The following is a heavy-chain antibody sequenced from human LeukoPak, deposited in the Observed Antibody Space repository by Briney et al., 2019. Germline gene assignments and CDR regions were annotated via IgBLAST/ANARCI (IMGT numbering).Heavy chain of an antibody. CDR2: ISGSGGST. CDR1: GFTFSSYA. Sequence: GGSLRLSXAASGFTFSSYAMSWVRQAPGKGVEWVSAISGSGGSTYYADSVKGRFTISRDNSKNTLYLQMNSLRAEDTAVYYCAKNPYCSSTSCYREDVWGKGTTVTVSS. V-gene: IGHV3-23*01. CDR3: AKNPYCSSTSCYREDV. D-gene: IGHD2-2*01. J-gene: IGHJ6*04.